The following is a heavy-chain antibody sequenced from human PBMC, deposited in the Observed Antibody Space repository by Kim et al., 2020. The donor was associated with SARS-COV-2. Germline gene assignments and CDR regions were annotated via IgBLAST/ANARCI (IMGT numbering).Heavy chain of an antibody. J-gene: IGHJ4*02. V-gene: IGHV3-15*01. Sequence: GGSLRLSCAASGFTISSSWMHWVRQAPGKGLEWVGRIRREDDGGTTDYAASVKGRFTISRDDSKNTLYLQMNSLKTEDTATYYCGSDEGGGQGNLVTVAS. CDR2: IRREDDGGTT. CDR3: GSDEG. CDR1: GFTISSSW.